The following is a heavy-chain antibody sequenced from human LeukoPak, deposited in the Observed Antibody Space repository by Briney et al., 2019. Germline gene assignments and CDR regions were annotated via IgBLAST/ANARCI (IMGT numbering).Heavy chain of an antibody. D-gene: IGHD1-26*01. CDR1: GFTFSSYS. CDR2: TSSSGSTI. J-gene: IGHJ3*02. CDR3: AKASGRPPSDAFDI. Sequence: GGSLRLSCAASGFTFSSYSMNWVRQAPGKGLEWVSYTSSSGSTIYYADSVKGRFTISRDSAKNSLYLQMNSLRAEDTALYYCAKASGRPPSDAFDIWGQGTMVTVSS. V-gene: IGHV3-48*04.